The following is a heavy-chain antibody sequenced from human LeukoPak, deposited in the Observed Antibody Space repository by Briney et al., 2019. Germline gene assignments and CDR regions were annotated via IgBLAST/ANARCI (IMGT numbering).Heavy chain of an antibody. J-gene: IGHJ4*02. CDR2: INHSGST. CDR3: ARWAYYYDSSGYYSPYYFDY. D-gene: IGHD3-22*01. CDR1: GGSFSGYY. Sequence: SETLFLTCAVYGGSFSGYYWSWIRQPPGKGLEWIGEINHSGSTNYNPSLKSRVTISVDTSKNQFSLKLSSVTAADTAVYYCARWAYYYDSSGYYSPYYFDYWGQGTLVTVSS. V-gene: IGHV4-34*01.